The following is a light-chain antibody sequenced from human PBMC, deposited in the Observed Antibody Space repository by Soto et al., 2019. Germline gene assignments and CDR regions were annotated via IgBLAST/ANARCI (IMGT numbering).Light chain of an antibody. CDR2: STS. CDR3: QQSSNIPWT. Sequence: IQLTQSPSSLSASVGARVTVSCRSSQNIENYLSWYVQRPGKAPELMVYSTSKLKSGVPSRFRGSGSGTDCSLTISSLQSEDVGTYYCQQSSNIPWTLGQGTKVDIK. V-gene: IGKV1-39*01. CDR1: QNIENY. J-gene: IGKJ1*01.